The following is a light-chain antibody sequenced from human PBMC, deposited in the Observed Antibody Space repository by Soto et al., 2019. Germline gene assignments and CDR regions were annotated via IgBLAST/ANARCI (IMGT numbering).Light chain of an antibody. V-gene: IGLV2-14*01. J-gene: IGLJ2*01. CDR2: DVN. Sequence: QSALTQPASVSGSPGQSITISCTGTSSDVGRYNYVSWYQQHPGKAPKLMIYDVNNRPSGVSNRFSGSKSGNTASLTISGLQAEDEADYCCSSYTSSSTRVVFGGGTKVTVL. CDR1: SSDVGRYNY. CDR3: SSYTSSSTRVV.